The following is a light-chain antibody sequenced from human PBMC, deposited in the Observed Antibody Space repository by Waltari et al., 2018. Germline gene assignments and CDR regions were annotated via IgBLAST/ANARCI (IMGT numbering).Light chain of an antibody. J-gene: IGKJ3*01. CDR2: DSS. Sequence: IVLTQSPATLSLSPGERATLSCRASQSISSYLAWYQQRPGQSPRLLIYDSSKRATGTPARFSGSGSGTDFTLTISSLEPEDFAVYYCQHRGHWPPVATFGPGTIVD. V-gene: IGKV3-11*01. CDR1: QSISSY. CDR3: QHRGHWPPVAT.